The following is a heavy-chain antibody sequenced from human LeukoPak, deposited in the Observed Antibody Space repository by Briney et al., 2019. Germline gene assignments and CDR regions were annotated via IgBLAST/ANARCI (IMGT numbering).Heavy chain of an antibody. J-gene: IGHJ4*02. CDR3: TRFGPDY. Sequence: SETLSLTCTVSGYSISSGFYWGWIRPPPGKGLEWIGTIHHSRGTNYNPSLKSRVSISLDTSKNHFSLRLNSLTAADTAVYYCTRFGPDYWGQGTLVTVSP. D-gene: IGHD3-10*01. CDR2: IHHSRGT. CDR1: GYSISSGFY. V-gene: IGHV4-38-2*02.